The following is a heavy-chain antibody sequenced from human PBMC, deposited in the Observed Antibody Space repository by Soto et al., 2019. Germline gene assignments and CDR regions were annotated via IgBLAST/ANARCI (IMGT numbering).Heavy chain of an antibody. CDR2: ISGSGSTI. D-gene: IGHD3-22*01. CDR3: AKVFYYHDSSGYYYFDY. J-gene: IGHJ4*02. V-gene: IGHV3-23*01. CDR1: GFTFSSYA. Sequence: GGSLRLSCAASGFTFSSYAVSWVRQAPGKGPEWISSISGSGSTIYYADSVKGRFTISRDNSKNTLYLQMSSLRAEDTAVYYCAKVFYYHDSSGYYYFDYWGQGTLVTVSS.